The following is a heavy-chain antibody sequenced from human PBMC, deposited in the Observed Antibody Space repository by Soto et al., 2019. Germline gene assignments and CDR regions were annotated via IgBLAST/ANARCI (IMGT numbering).Heavy chain of an antibody. D-gene: IGHD3-10*01. Sequence: QVQLVQSGAEVKKPGASVKVSCKASGYTFTTSDINWVRQASGQGLEWMGWMNPNSGRTDYAQKFQGRVTMTRDTAVTAANMELSNLRSEDTVAYFCAALAFITLVRGVLRSLYIYYYIDVWGKGTTVTVSS. CDR2: MNPNSGRT. CDR3: AALAFITLVRGVLRSLYIYYYIDV. J-gene: IGHJ6*03. V-gene: IGHV1-8*01. CDR1: GYTFTTSD.